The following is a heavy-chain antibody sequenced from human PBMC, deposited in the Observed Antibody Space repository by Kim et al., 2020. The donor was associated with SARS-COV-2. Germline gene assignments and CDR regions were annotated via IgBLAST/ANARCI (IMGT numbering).Heavy chain of an antibody. CDR3: ARDYYDSSGYYLDYFDY. J-gene: IGHJ4*02. V-gene: IGHV4-4*07. CDR1: GGSISSYY. D-gene: IGHD3-22*01. Sequence: SETLSLTCTVSGGSISSYYWSWIRQPAGKGLEWIGRIYTSGSTNYNPSLKSRVTMSVDTSNNQFSLKLSSVTAADTAVYYCARDYYDSSGYYLDYFDYWGQGTLVTVSS. CDR2: IYTSGST.